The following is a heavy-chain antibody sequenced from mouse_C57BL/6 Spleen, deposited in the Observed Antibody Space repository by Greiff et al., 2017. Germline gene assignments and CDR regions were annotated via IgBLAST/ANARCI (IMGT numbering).Heavy chain of an antibody. CDR2: IKPNYGTT. J-gene: IGHJ4*01. CDR1: GYSFTDYN. CDR3: ARSDYYGSSYAMDY. Sequence: VQLQQSGPELVKPGASVKLSCTASGYSFTDYNMYWVQQRNGKSLEWIGVIKPNYGTTSYNQKFKGKATLTVEQSSNTAYMQLNSLTSEDSAVYDCARSDYYGSSYAMDYWGQGTSVTVSS. V-gene: IGHV1-39*01. D-gene: IGHD1-1*01.